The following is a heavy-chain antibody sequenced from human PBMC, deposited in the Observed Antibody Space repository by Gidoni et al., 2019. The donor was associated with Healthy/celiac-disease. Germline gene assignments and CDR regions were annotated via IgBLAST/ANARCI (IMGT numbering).Heavy chain of an antibody. Sequence: QVQLVESGGGVVQPGRSLRLSCAASGFTFSSYGMHWVRQAPGKGLEWVAVIWYDGSNKYYADSVKGRFTISRDNSKNTLYLQMNSLRAEDTAVYYCATDSGSCFDYWGQGTLVTVSS. J-gene: IGHJ4*02. V-gene: IGHV3-33*01. D-gene: IGHD1-26*01. CDR1: GFTFSSYG. CDR2: IWYDGSNK. CDR3: ATDSGSCFDY.